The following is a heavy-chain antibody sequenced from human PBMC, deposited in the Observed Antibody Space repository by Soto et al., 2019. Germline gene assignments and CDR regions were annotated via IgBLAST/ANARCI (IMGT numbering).Heavy chain of an antibody. D-gene: IGHD2-2*01. CDR2: IKEDASEE. Sequence: EVQLVQSGGDLVQPGGSLRLSCVASGFTFSTYWMTWVRQDPGMGLEWVAGIKEDASEEVYVDSVKGRFSISRDHAKKSLYLQLNSMRAEDTAVYYCATAISSPCSNVDSWGQGSLVTVSS. J-gene: IGHJ4*02. CDR1: GFTFSTYW. CDR3: ATAISSPCSNVDS. V-gene: IGHV3-7*01.